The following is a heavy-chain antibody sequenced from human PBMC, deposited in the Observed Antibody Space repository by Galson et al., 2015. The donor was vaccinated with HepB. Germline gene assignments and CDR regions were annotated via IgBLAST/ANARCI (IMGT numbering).Heavy chain of an antibody. CDR1: GFTVSSDF. Sequence: SLRLSCAASGFTVSSDFMTWVRQAPGKGLEWVSMTHSGGGIFYADSMKGRFFISSDTSRNTLYLQMNSLRAEDTAVYYCANRGYWGQGTLVTVSS. V-gene: IGHV3-66*01. J-gene: IGHJ4*02. CDR2: THSGGGI. CDR3: ANRGY. D-gene: IGHD1-14*01.